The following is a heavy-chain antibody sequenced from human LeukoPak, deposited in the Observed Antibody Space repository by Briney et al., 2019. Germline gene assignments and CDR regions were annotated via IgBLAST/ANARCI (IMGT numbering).Heavy chain of an antibody. D-gene: IGHD3-10*01. V-gene: IGHV4-39*07. CDR3: ARGPFPNYYGSGSFDY. J-gene: IGHJ4*02. CDR2: IYYSGST. Sequence: SETLSLTCTVSGGSISSSSYYWGWMRQPPGNGLEWIGSIYYSGSTYYNPSLKSRVTISVDTSKNQFSLKLSSVTAADTAVYYCARGPFPNYYGSGSFDYWGQGNLLTVSS. CDR1: GGSISSSSYY.